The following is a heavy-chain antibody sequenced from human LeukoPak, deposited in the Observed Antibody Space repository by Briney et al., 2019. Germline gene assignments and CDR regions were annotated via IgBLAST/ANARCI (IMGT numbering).Heavy chain of an antibody. D-gene: IGHD3-22*01. J-gene: IGHJ6*02. CDR2: ISNSGST. Sequence: PSETQSLTCTVSGGSISDYYWSWIRQPPGRGLEWIGYISNSGSTNCNPSLKSRVTMSVDTSKNQFSLKLSSVTAADTAVYYCASGRDYYDSSGYYYYYYGMDVWGQGTTVTVSS. CDR1: GGSISDYY. V-gene: IGHV4-59*08. CDR3: ASGRDYYDSSGYYYYYYGMDV.